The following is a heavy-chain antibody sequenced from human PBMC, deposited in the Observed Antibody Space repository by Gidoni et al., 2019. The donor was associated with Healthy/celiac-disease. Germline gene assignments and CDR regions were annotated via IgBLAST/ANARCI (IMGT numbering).Heavy chain of an antibody. D-gene: IGHD2-2*01. Sequence: EVQLLESGGGLVQPGGSLRLSCAASGFTFSSYAMSWVRQAPGKGLEWVSAISGSGGSTYYADSVKGRFTISRDNSKNTLYLQMNSLRAEDTAVYYCAKGVDVVVVPAAIHYFDYWGQGTLVTVSS. CDR2: ISGSGGST. CDR1: GFTFSSYA. V-gene: IGHV3-23*01. J-gene: IGHJ4*02. CDR3: AKGVDVVVVPAAIHYFDY.